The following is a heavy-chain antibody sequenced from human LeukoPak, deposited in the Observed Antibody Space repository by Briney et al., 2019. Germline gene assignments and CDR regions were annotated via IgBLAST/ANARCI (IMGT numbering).Heavy chain of an antibody. Sequence: GGSLRLSCAASGFTFITYSMNWVRQAPGKGLEWVSSISSNSSYIYYTDSVKGRFTISRDNAKNSLYLQMSSLRAEDTAVYYCARDSYGDYAVDYWGQGTLVTVSS. CDR3: ARDSYGDYAVDY. CDR1: GFTFITYS. CDR2: ISSNSSYI. D-gene: IGHD4-17*01. J-gene: IGHJ4*02. V-gene: IGHV3-21*01.